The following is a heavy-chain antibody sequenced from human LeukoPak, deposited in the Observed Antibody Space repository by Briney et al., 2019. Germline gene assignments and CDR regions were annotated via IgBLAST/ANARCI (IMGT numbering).Heavy chain of an antibody. CDR2: TYDSGYT. Sequence: SETLSLTCTVSGGSISSYYWTWIRLPPGKGLEWIGYTYDSGYTNYNPPLKSRVTISVDMSKNQFSLKLSSVTAADTAVYYCARVMGSGWTGFDYWGQGTLVTVSS. CDR3: ARVMGSGWTGFDY. J-gene: IGHJ4*02. CDR1: GGSISSYY. D-gene: IGHD6-19*01. V-gene: IGHV4-59*01.